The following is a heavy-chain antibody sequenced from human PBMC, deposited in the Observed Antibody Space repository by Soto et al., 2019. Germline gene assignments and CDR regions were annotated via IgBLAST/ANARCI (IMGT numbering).Heavy chain of an antibody. D-gene: IGHD2-2*01. CDR2: INHSGST. J-gene: IGHJ6*02. CDR3: ARRPLGYCSSTSCHPHQKQLIAAAARGIYYYYYGMDV. V-gene: IGHV4-34*01. CDR1: GGSFSGYY. Sequence: SETLSLTCAVYGGSFSGYYWSWIRQPPGKGLEWIGEINHSGSTNYNPSLKSRVTISVDTSKNQFSLKLSSVTAADTAVYYCARRPLGYCSSTSCHPHQKQLIAAAARGIYYYYYGMDVWGQGTTVTVSS.